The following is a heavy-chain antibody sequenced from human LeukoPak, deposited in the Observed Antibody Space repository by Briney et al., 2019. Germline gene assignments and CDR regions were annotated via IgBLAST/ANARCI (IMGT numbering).Heavy chain of an antibody. J-gene: IGHJ4*02. V-gene: IGHV3-11*04. Sequence: GGSLRLSCAASGFTFSDYYMSWIRQAPGKGLEWVSYISSSGSTIHYADSVKGRFTISRDNAKNSLYLQMNSLRAENTAVYYCARVGGSGSHDYFDYWGQGTLVTVSS. D-gene: IGHD3-10*01. CDR3: ARVGGSGSHDYFDY. CDR2: ISSSGSTI. CDR1: GFTFSDYY.